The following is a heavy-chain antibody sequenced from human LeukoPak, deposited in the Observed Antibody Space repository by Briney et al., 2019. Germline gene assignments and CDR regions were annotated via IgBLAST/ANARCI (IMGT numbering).Heavy chain of an antibody. Sequence: SETLSLTCTVSGCSISSYYWSWIRQPAGKGLEWIGRIYTSGSTNYNPSLKSRVTMSVDTSKNQFSLKLSSVTAADTAVYYCARVPHYYGSGSYSYQDAFDIWGQGTMVTVSS. CDR3: ARVPHYYGSGSYSYQDAFDI. V-gene: IGHV4-4*07. CDR1: GCSISSYY. D-gene: IGHD3-10*01. J-gene: IGHJ3*02. CDR2: IYTSGST.